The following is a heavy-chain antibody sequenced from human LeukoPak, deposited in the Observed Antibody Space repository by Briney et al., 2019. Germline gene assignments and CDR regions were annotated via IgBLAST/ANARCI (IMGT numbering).Heavy chain of an antibody. J-gene: IGHJ5*02. Sequence: ASVKVSCKASGYTFTSYYMHWVRQAPGQGLEWMGIINPSGGSTSYAQKFQGRVTMTRDTSTSTVYMELSSLRSEDTAVYYCARKGILTYYDISTGYWDWFDPWGQGTLVTVSS. D-gene: IGHD3-9*01. V-gene: IGHV1-46*01. CDR1: GYTFTSYY. CDR2: INPSGGST. CDR3: ARKGILTYYDISTGYWDWFDP.